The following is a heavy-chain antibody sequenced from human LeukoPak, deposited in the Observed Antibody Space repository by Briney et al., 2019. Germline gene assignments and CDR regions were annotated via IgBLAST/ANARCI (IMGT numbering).Heavy chain of an antibody. CDR2: VRDNGEN. CDR3: ARQTANTAAFDI. D-gene: IGHD5-18*01. V-gene: IGHV4-59*08. Sequence: PSETLSLTCTVSGGSINAYYWSWIRQPPGKGLEWIAYVRDNGENNYNPSLKSRVAISVDTANNQISLRLNFVTAADTAIYYCARQTANTAAFDIWGLGTMVTVSS. CDR1: GGSINAYY. J-gene: IGHJ3*02.